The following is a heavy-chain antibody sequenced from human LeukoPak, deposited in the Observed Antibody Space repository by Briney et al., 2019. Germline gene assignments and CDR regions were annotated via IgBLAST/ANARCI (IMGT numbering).Heavy chain of an antibody. Sequence: GGSLRLSCAASGFTFTSFWMSWVRQAPGKGLEWVANIKDDGRETYYVDSVKGRFTISRDNGKNFLYLQMNSLRAEDTAVYYCGRDPYYDSLDYWGQGTLVTVSS. CDR1: GFTFTSFW. CDR2: IKDDGRET. D-gene: IGHD3-22*01. J-gene: IGHJ4*02. CDR3: GRDPYYDSLDY. V-gene: IGHV3-7*01.